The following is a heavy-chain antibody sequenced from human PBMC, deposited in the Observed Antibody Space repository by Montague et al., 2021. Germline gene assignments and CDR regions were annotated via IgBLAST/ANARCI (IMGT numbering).Heavy chain of an antibody. CDR1: GFSLSTHGAG. CDR3: APLSSTSLIDY. Sequence: PALVKPTQTLTLTCTFSGFSLSTHGAGVDWFRMPPRHALDFLALIYWDDDTRFRPSLKNRLTVTNDTSKNQVVLTVTNMDPVDTATDYCAPLSSTSLIDYWGQGTLATVSS. D-gene: IGHD2-2*01. CDR2: IYWDDDT. J-gene: IGHJ4*02. V-gene: IGHV2-5*02.